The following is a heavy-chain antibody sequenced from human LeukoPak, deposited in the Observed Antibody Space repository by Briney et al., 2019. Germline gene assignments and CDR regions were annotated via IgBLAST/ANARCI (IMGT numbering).Heavy chain of an antibody. V-gene: IGHV4-4*07. Sequence: VXXXSXXGYXWSWIRQPAGKGXXWIGRIYTSGSTNYNPSLXSRVTISVDXSKNQFSLKLSSVNAADTAVDYCXXXXXXXXXXXXXXXMDVWGXXTTVTVSS. CDR2: IYTSGST. CDR3: XXXXXXXXXXXXXXXMDV. CDR1: XXSXXGYX. J-gene: IGHJ6*04.